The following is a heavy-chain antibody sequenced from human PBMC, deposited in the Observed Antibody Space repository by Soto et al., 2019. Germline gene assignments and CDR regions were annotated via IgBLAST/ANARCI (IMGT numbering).Heavy chain of an antibody. CDR1: GRSIYTYS. D-gene: IGHD1-26*01. CDR3: ATIVGANDY. J-gene: IGHJ4*02. V-gene: IGHV4-4*07. CDR2: IYSSGSA. Sequence: PSATLSLTYTVSGRSIYTYSWTWLRQPAGKGLEWIGHIYSSGSANYNPSLKSRVSMSVDTSKNQFSLKLNYVTAADTAVYYCATIVGANDYWGQG.